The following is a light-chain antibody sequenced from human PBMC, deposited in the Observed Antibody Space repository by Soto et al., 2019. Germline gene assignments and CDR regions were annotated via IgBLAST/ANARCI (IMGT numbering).Light chain of an antibody. CDR1: QSVDNY. J-gene: IGKJ5*01. CDR2: DAS. Sequence: EIVMTQSPATLSLSPGERATVSCRASQSVDNYLVWYQQKPGQAPRLLIYDASNRATGIPARFSGSGSGTVFTLTIGSLEPEDSAVYYCQQRKNWPPITFGQGTRLEIK. CDR3: QQRKNWPPIT. V-gene: IGKV3-11*01.